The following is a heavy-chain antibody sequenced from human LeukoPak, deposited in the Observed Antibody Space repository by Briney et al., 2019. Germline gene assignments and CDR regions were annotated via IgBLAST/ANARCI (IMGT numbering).Heavy chain of an antibody. CDR1: GFTVSSNY. V-gene: IGHV3-53*01. CDR3: AKSGIIWSGYYTPYYYYYMDV. J-gene: IGHJ6*03. Sequence: PGGSLRLSCAASGFTVSSNYMSWVRQAPGKGLEWVSVIYGGGTTKYTDSVKGRFTISRDNSKNTLYLQMNSLRAEDTAVYYCAKSGIIWSGYYTPYYYYYMDVWGKGTTVTVSS. D-gene: IGHD3-3*01. CDR2: IYGGGTT.